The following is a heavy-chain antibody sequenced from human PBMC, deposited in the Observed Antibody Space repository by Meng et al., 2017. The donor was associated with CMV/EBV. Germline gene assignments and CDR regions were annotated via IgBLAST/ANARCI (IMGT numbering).Heavy chain of an antibody. J-gene: IGHJ4*02. D-gene: IGHD6-19*01. CDR2: ISYDGSNK. V-gene: IGHV3-30*04. Sequence: GESLKISCAASGFTFSSYAMHWVRQAPGKGLEWVAVISYDGSNKYYADSVKGRFTISRDNSKNTLYPQMNSLRAEDTAVYYCARAEAGIAVAGTQDYWGQGTLVTVSS. CDR1: GFTFSSYA. CDR3: ARAEAGIAVAGTQDY.